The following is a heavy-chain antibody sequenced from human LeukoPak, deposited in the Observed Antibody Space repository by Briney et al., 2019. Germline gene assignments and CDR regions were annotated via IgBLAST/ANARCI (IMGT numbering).Heavy chain of an antibody. J-gene: IGHJ6*02. CDR1: GFTLSSYA. CDR2: ISDSGGT. D-gene: IGHD3-16*01. V-gene: IGHV3-23*01. Sequence: GGSLRLSCAASGFTLSSYAMSWVRQAPGKGLEWVSAISDSGGTDYADSVKGRFAISRDNAKNSLYLQMSNLRAEDTAVYFCARGGGLDVWGQGATVTVSS. CDR3: ARGGGLDV.